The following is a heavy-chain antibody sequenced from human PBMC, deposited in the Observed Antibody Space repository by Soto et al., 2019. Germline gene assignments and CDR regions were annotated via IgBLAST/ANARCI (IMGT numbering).Heavy chain of an antibody. CDR2: MNPNSDNT. J-gene: IGHJ4*02. CDR3: ARGRSSSWYLYY. V-gene: IGHV1-8*01. CDR1: GYTFTNYD. D-gene: IGHD6-13*01. Sequence: QVQLVQSGAEVKKPGASVKVSCKASGYTFTNYDINWVRQATGQGLEWMGWMNPNSDNTGYVQKFQGRVTMTRDTSISTAYMELSNLRSEDTAVYYCARGRSSSWYLYYWGQGTLVTVSS.